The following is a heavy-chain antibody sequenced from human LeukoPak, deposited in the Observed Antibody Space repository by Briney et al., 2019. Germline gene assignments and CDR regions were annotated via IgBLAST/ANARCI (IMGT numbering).Heavy chain of an antibody. Sequence: SETLSLTCTVSGGSISSSSYYWGWIRQPPGKGLEWIGEINHSGSTNYKPSLKSRVTISVDTSKNHLSLRLSSVTAADTAVYYCARLSEKLNLFSSSSGFDYWGQGTLVTVSS. J-gene: IGHJ4*02. CDR2: INHSGST. D-gene: IGHD6-6*01. CDR1: GGSISSSSYY. CDR3: ARLSEKLNLFSSSSGFDY. V-gene: IGHV4-39*02.